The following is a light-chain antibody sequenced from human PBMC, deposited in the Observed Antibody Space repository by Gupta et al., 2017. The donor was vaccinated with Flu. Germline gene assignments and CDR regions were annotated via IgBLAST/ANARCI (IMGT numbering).Light chain of an antibody. CDR1: SSDVGGYNY. Sequence: QSALTQPASVSGSPGQSITISCTGTSSDVGGYNYVSWYQQHPGKSPNLMIYVVSNRPPGVATPSPGSKSSNAASSTITSPMAEEEADDYCYYYSKTSTLDGWVFGGGTKLTVL. CDR2: VVS. CDR3: YYYSKTSTLDGWV. V-gene: IGLV2-14*01. J-gene: IGLJ3*02.